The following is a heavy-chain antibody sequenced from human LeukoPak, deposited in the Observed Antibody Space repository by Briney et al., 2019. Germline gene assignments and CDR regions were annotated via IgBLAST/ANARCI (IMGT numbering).Heavy chain of an antibody. CDR3: ARGGDFWSGYSRGYYMDV. Sequence: PGGSLRLSCAASGFTVSSNYMSWVRQAPGKGLEWVSLIYSGGATYYADSVKGRFTISRDNSKNTLYLQMNSLRAEDTAVYYCARGGDFWSGYSRGYYMDVWGKGTTVTVSS. D-gene: IGHD3-3*01. CDR2: IYSGGAT. V-gene: IGHV3-66*01. CDR1: GFTVSSNY. J-gene: IGHJ6*03.